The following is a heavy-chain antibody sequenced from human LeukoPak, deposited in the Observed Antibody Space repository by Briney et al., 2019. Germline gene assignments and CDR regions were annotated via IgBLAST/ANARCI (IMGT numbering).Heavy chain of an antibody. CDR2: INHSGST. D-gene: IGHD2-15*01. CDR1: GGSFSGYY. J-gene: IGHJ4*02. CDR3: ARTNGYEGSFDY. Sequence: SETLSLTCAVYGGSFSGYYWSWIRQPPGKGLEWIGEINHSGSTNYNPSLKSRVTISLDTSKNQFSLKLSSVTTADTAVYYCARTNGYEGSFDYWGQGTLVTVSS. V-gene: IGHV4-34*01.